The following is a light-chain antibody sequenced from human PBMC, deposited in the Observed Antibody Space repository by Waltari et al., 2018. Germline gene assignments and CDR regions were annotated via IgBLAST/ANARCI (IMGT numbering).Light chain of an antibody. CDR2: EVS. Sequence: QAALTQPRSVSGSPGQSVTISCTGTSSDIGGYNYVSWYQQHPGTAPKLMIYEVSKRPSGVSDRFSASKSGNTASLTISGLQAEDEADYYCSSYAGSNTGLFGGGTRLTVL. J-gene: IGLJ2*01. CDR3: SSYAGSNTGL. CDR1: SSDIGGYNY. V-gene: IGLV2-11*01.